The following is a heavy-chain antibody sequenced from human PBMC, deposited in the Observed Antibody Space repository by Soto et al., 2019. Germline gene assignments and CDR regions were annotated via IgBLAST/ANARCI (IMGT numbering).Heavy chain of an antibody. CDR2: IYYSGSA. V-gene: IGHV4-39*01. CDR3: VSGYPGVVFAY. J-gene: IGHJ4*02. CDR1: GGSISSSDYY. Sequence: SETLSLTCTVSGGSISSSDYYWGWIRQPPGKGLEWIGNIYYSGSASYNPSLKSRVTISVDTSKNQVSLKLSSVTAADPAVYNCVSGYPGVVFAYWGQGTRVTVSS. D-gene: IGHD5-18*01.